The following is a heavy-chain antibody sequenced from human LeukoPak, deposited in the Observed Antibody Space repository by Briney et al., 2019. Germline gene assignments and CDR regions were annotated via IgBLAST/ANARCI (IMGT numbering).Heavy chain of an antibody. CDR1: GGSISSYY. Sequence: SETLSLTCTVSGGSISSYYWSWIRQPAGKGLEWIGRIYTSGGTNYNPSLKSRVTMSVDTSKKQFSLKLSSVTAADTAVYYCARVYGSGSYDSYYYYMDVWGKGTTVTVSS. CDR2: IYTSGGT. CDR3: ARVYGSGSYDSYYYYMDV. D-gene: IGHD3-10*01. J-gene: IGHJ6*03. V-gene: IGHV4-4*07.